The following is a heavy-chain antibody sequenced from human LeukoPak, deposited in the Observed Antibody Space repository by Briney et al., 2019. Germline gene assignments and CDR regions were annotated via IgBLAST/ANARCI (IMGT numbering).Heavy chain of an antibody. V-gene: IGHV3-7*01. D-gene: IGHD1-26*01. J-gene: IGHJ6*02. CDR2: IKQDGSEK. CDR3: ARMESWELPVSATKYYYGMDV. CDR1: GFTFSSYW. Sequence: GGSLRLSCAASGFTFSSYWMSWVRQAPGKGLEWVANIKQDGSEKYYVDSVKGRFTISRDNAKNSLYLQMHSLRAEDTAVYYCARMESWELPVSATKYYYGMDVWGQGTTVTVSS.